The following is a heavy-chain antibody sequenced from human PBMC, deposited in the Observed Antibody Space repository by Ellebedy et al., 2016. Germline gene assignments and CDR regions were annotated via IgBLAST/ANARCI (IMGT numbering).Heavy chain of an antibody. D-gene: IGHD2-2*01. J-gene: IGHJ4*02. V-gene: IGHV1-3*01. CDR1: GYTFTTYA. CDR2: INAGNGNT. CDR3: ARSVIVVVPAAMPERIFDY. Sequence: ASVKVSCKASGYTFTTYAMHWVRQAPGQRLEWMGWINAGNGNTKYSQKFQGRVTITRDTSASTACMELSSLRSEDTAVYYCARSVIVVVPAAMPERIFDYWGQGTLVTVSS.